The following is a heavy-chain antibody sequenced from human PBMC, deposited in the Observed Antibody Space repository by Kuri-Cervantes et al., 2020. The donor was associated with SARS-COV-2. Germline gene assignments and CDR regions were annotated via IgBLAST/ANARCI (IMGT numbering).Heavy chain of an antibody. V-gene: IGHV1-18*01. CDR2: SSAYSDDT. J-gene: IGHJ4*02. CDR3: ARVSSMYLPTYYFDF. Sequence: ASVKVSCKASGYTLNTFGITWVRQAPGQGLEWMGRSSAYSDDTSSAEKFKGRVTMPQDTSTNTAYMEITDLRSDDTAIYFCARVSSMYLPTYYFDFWGQGSLVTVSS. D-gene: IGHD2-8*01. CDR1: GYTLNTFG.